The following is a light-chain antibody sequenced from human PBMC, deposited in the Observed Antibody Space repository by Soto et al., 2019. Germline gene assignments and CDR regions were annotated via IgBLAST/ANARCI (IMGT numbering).Light chain of an antibody. Sequence: QSALTQPASVSGSPGQSITISCTGATSDVGNYNSVSWYQQHPGKAPKLMIYEVTNRPSGVSNRFSGSKSGNTASLTISGLQAEDEADYYCSSYTSSSTGVFGGGTKLTVL. CDR1: TSDVGNYNS. J-gene: IGLJ2*01. CDR2: EVT. CDR3: SSYTSSSTGV. V-gene: IGLV2-14*01.